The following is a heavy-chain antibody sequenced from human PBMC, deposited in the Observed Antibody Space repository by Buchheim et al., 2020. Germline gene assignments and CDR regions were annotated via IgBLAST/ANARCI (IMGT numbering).Heavy chain of an antibody. Sequence: EVQLLESGGGLVQPGGSLRLSCAASGFTFSFSNYAMTWVRQAPGKGLEWVSTSGTTGNTYYADSVKGQFTISRDNSKNTLYLQMSSLRAEDTAVYYCARRGSGSYYYIDVWGKGTT. CDR3: ARRGSGSYYYIDV. CDR1: GFTFSFSNYA. V-gene: IGHV3-23*01. J-gene: IGHJ6*03. D-gene: IGHD3-22*01. CDR2: SGTTGNT.